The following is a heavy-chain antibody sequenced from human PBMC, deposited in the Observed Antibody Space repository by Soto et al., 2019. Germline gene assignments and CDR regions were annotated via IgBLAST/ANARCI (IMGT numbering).Heavy chain of an antibody. J-gene: IGHJ4*02. V-gene: IGHV4-34*01. Sequence: SETLSLTCAVYGGSFSGYYWSWIRQPPGKGLEWIGEIYHDGSTNYNPSFKSRVAISVDTSKNQFSLKLTSVTAADTAIYFCARLVYDTRLNYMYFDPWGQGTLVTVSS. CDR2: IYHDGST. CDR3: ARLVYDTRLNYMYFDP. CDR1: GGSFSGYY. D-gene: IGHD3-10*01.